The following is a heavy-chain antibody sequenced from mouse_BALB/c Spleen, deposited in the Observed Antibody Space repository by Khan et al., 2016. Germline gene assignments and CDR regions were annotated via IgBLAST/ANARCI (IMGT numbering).Heavy chain of an antibody. CDR3: AKKNSAYYGSSYGYFDV. V-gene: IGHV2-6-5*01. Sequence: QVQLKESGPGLVAPSQSLSITCTVSGFSLTDYGVSWIRQPPGKGLEWLGVIWGGGSTYYNSALKSRLSISTDNSKSQVFLKMISMQTDDTAVYSCAKKNSAYYGSSYGYFDVWGAGTTVTVSS. J-gene: IGHJ1*01. CDR1: GFSLTDYG. D-gene: IGHD1-1*01. CDR2: IWGGGST.